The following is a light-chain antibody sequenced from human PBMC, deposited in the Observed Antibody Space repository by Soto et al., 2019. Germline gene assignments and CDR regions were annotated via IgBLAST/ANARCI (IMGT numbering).Light chain of an antibody. CDR2: GMS. Sequence: EIVLTHSPGTLSLSPGERATLSCRASQSVISNNLAWYQQRPGQAPRPLIYGMSNRASGIPDRFSGSGSGTDFTLTISRLESEDFAVYYCQQYGSSPLITFGPGTKVDIK. J-gene: IGKJ3*01. CDR1: QSVISNN. V-gene: IGKV3-20*01. CDR3: QQYGSSPLIT.